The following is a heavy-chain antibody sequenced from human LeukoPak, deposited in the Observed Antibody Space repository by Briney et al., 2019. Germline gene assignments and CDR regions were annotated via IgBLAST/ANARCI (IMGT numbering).Heavy chain of an antibody. J-gene: IGHJ6*02. CDR2: ISYDGSKK. D-gene: IGHD1-1*01. CDR1: GFTFSSYA. V-gene: IGHV3-30-3*01. Sequence: PGRSLRLSCAASGFTFSSYAMHWVRQAPGKGLEWVAVISYDGSKKYYADSVKGRFTISRDNSKNTLYLQMNSLRAEDTAVYYCAGELDYYGMDVWGQGTTVTVSS. CDR3: AGELDYYGMDV.